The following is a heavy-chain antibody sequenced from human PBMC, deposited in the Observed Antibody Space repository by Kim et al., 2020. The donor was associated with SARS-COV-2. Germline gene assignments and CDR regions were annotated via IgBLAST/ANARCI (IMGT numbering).Heavy chain of an antibody. CDR2: IKQVGNQK. D-gene: IGHD6-19*01. CDR1: GFTFSSYW. J-gene: IGHJ3*02. V-gene: IGHV3-7*01. Sequence: GGSLRLSCAASGFTFSSYWMTWVRQAQGKGLEWVANIKQVGNQKYYVDSVKGRFTISRDNAKNSLYLLMNSLRAEDTAVYYCARDGDLYSIGKDAFDIGG. CDR3: ARDGDLYSIGKDAFDI.